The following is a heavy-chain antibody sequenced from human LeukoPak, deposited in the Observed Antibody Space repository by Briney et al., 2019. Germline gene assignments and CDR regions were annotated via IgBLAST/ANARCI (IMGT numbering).Heavy chain of an antibody. Sequence: ASVKVSCKASGGTFSSYAISRVRQAPGQGLEWMGRIIPILGIASYAQKFQGRVTITADKSTSTAYMELSSLRSEGTAVYYCASARGVAAAAGGNYFDYWGQGTLVTVSS. CDR1: GGTFSSYA. D-gene: IGHD6-13*01. J-gene: IGHJ4*02. CDR3: ASARGVAAAAGGNYFDY. V-gene: IGHV1-69*04. CDR2: IIPILGIA.